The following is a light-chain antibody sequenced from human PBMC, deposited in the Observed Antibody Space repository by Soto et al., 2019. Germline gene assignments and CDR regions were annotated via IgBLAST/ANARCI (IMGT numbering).Light chain of an antibody. V-gene: IGLV2-14*01. CDR2: EVS. Sequence: QSALTQPASVSGSPGQSITISCTGTSSDIGGYNYVSWYQQHPGKAPKLMIYEVSNRPSGVSNRFSGSKSGNTASLTISGLQAEDEGHYYCSSYAGSNNVVFGGGTKLTVL. CDR3: SSYAGSNNVV. J-gene: IGLJ2*01. CDR1: SSDIGGYNY.